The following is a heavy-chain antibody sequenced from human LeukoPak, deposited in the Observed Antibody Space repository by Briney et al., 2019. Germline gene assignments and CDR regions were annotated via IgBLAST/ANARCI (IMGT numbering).Heavy chain of an antibody. J-gene: IGHJ4*02. CDR1: GYTFSGYA. CDR2: IIPIFGTA. V-gene: IGHV1-69*13. D-gene: IGHD3-10*01. Sequence: SVKVSCKASGYTFSGYAMNWVRQAPGQGLEWMGGIIPIFGTANYAQKFQGRVTITADESTSTAYMELSSLRSEDTAVYYCAGTYYYGSGSYYMDYWGQGTLVTVSS. CDR3: AGTYYYGSGSYYMDY.